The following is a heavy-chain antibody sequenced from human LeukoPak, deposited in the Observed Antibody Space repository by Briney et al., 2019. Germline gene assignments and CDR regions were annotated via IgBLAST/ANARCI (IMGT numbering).Heavy chain of an antibody. V-gene: IGHV7-4-1*01. D-gene: IGHD4-17*01. CDR3: AYGDPEPLDY. CDR2: INTNTGNP. Sequence: ASVKVSCKASGYTFTNYPMNWVRQAPGQGLEWMGWINTNTGNPTYAQGFTGRFVFSLDTSVSTAYLQIGSLKAEDTAVYYCAYGDPEPLDYWGQGTLVTVSS. CDR1: GYTFTNYP. J-gene: IGHJ4*02.